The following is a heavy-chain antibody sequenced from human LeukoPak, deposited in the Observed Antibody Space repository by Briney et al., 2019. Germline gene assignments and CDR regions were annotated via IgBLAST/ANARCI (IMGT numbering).Heavy chain of an antibody. Sequence: ASVKVSCKASGYTFTSYYMHWVRQASGQGLEWMGIINPSGGDTSYAQKFQGRLTMTRDTSTNTVYMELTSLRSEDTAAYYCAREVMDNLRFDYWGQGTLVTVSS. D-gene: IGHD1-14*01. CDR1: GYTFTSYY. CDR3: AREVMDNLRFDY. CDR2: INPSGGDT. J-gene: IGHJ4*02. V-gene: IGHV1-46*01.